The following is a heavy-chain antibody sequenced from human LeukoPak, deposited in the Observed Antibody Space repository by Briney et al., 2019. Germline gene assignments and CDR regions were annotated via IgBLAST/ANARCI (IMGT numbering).Heavy chain of an antibody. CDR3: AKNGASSGYSAMDV. V-gene: IGHV3-23*01. D-gene: IGHD3-22*01. Sequence: GGSLRLSCAASGFTFNGYGMNWVRQAPGKGLEWASVIGANGLSTYYADSVKGRFTISRDNYKNTLYLQMNSLRVEDTALYYCAKNGASSGYSAMDVWGKGTTVTVSS. CDR2: IGANGLST. CDR1: GFTFNGYG. J-gene: IGHJ6*03.